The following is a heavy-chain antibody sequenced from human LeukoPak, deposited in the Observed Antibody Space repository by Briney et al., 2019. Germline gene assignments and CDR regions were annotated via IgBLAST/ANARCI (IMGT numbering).Heavy chain of an antibody. CDR1: GGSISSYF. D-gene: IGHD6-13*01. Sequence: SETLSLTCTVSGGSISSYFWSWIRQPPGKGLEWIGYMQYSGSANYNPSLKSRVTISVDTSKNQFSLKLSSVTAADTAVYYCAREPGYSSSPFDPWGQGTLVTVSS. V-gene: IGHV4-59*12. CDR3: AREPGYSSSPFDP. J-gene: IGHJ5*02. CDR2: MQYSGSA.